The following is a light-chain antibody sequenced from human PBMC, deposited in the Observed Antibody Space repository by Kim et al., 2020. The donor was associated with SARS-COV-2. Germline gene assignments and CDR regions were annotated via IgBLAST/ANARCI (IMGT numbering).Light chain of an antibody. CDR2: EIT. Sequence: QSALTQPPSASGSPGQSVTISCSGTSTDFTTYNYVSWYQQHPGKAPKLIIYEITKRPSGVPDRFSGSKSGDTASLTVSGLQAEDEADYYCTSHANDNYVFVTGTKVTVL. J-gene: IGLJ1*01. CDR1: STDFTTYNY. CDR3: TSHANDNYV. V-gene: IGLV2-8*01.